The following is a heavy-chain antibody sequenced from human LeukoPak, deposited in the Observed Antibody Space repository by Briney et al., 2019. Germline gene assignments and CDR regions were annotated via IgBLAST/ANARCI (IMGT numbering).Heavy chain of an antibody. V-gene: IGHV4-4*07. D-gene: IGHD3-16*02. CDR2: IYTSGST. CDR1: GASIIGYY. J-gene: IGHJ2*01. Sequence: SETLSLTCSVSGASIIGYYWSWIRQPARKGLEWIGRIYTSGSTDYNPSLSSRVTMSVDTSQKQFSLRLTSVTAADTALYCARGVNSYRSAWYFDLWGRGTLVSVSS. CDR3: RGVNSYRSAWYFDL.